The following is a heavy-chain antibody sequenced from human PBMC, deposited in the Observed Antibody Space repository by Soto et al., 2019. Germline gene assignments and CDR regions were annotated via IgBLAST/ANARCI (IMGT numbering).Heavy chain of an antibody. D-gene: IGHD2-2*01. CDR1: GFTFSSYA. CDR2: ISGSGGST. CDR3: AKDHLAVPAAEFISPLDYMDV. Sequence: EVQLLESGGGLVQPGGSLRLSCAASGFTFSSYAMSWVRQAPGKGLEWVSAISGSGGSTYYADSVKGRFTISRDNSKNTLYLQMNSLRAEDTAVYYCAKDHLAVPAAEFISPLDYMDVWGKGTTVTVSS. J-gene: IGHJ6*03. V-gene: IGHV3-23*01.